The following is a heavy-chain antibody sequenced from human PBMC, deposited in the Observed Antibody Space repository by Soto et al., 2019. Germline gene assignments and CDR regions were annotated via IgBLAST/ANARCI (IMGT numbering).Heavy chain of an antibody. D-gene: IGHD3-16*02. CDR2: INPSGGST. CDR3: SRGHDYIWGSYRYDRYYMDV. J-gene: IGHJ6*03. CDR1: GYTFTGYY. Sequence: VKVSCKASGYTFTGYYMHWVRQAPGQGLEWLGIINPSGGSTSYAKKFQGRVTMTRDTSTSTVYMELSSLRSEDTAVYYFSRGHDYIWGSYRYDRYYMDVWGKGTTVTVSS. V-gene: IGHV1-46*03.